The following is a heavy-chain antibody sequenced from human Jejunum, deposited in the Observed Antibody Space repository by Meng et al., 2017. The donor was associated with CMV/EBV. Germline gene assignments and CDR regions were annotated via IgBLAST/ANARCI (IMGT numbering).Heavy chain of an antibody. CDR3: ARGSIFVSFDS. V-gene: IGHV4-30-4*08. J-gene: IGHJ4*02. Sequence: QGQLQEPAPVLVKPSQTLSLTCSVSGGSMGSGDYYWSWLPQTPGKGLEWIVYIHDTGSTYYNPSLKSRVDISLGTSRNHFSLTLSSVTAEDTAVYFCARGSIFVSFDSWGQGTLVTVSS. D-gene: IGHD3-3*01. CDR2: IHDTGST. CDR1: GGSMGSGDYY.